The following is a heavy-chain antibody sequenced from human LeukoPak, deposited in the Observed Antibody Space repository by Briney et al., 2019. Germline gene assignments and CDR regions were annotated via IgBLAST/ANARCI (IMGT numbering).Heavy chain of an antibody. V-gene: IGHV1-46*01. Sequence: ASVNVSCKASGYTFTSYYMHWVRQPPGQGLEWMGIINPSGGSTNYSCNFQGRVTMTRDTSTSTVYMELSSLRSEDTAVYYCAREVVTATIYYYYGMDVWGQGTTVTVSS. CDR1: GYTFTSYY. CDR2: INPSGGST. J-gene: IGHJ6*02. CDR3: AREVVTATIYYYYGMDV. D-gene: IGHD2-21*02.